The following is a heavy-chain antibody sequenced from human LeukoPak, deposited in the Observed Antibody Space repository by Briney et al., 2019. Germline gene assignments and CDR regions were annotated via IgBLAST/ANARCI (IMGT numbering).Heavy chain of an antibody. Sequence: GGSLRLSCAASGFTFSSYSMNWVRQAPGKGLEWVSSISSSSSYIYYADSVKGRFTISRDNAKNSLYLQMNSLRAEDTAVYYCAREGHSSGWYGADYWGQGTLVTVSS. CDR3: AREGHSSGWYGADY. CDR2: ISSSSSYI. J-gene: IGHJ4*02. V-gene: IGHV3-21*01. CDR1: GFTFSSYS. D-gene: IGHD6-19*01.